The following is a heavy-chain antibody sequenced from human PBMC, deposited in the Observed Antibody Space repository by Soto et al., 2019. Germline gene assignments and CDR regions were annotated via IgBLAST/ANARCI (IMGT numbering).Heavy chain of an antibody. CDR1: GGSINSYW. CDR3: ARDIGSFAYGEGY. V-gene: IGHV4-4*07. J-gene: IGHJ4*02. D-gene: IGHD3-10*01. Sequence: SETLSLNCRVSGGSINSYWWSGIRQPAGKGLEWIGRVYSSGTTDYNPSLNSRATMSVETSKNQFSLKLSSVTAADTAVYYCARDIGSFAYGEGYWGQGIQVTVSS. CDR2: VYSSGTT.